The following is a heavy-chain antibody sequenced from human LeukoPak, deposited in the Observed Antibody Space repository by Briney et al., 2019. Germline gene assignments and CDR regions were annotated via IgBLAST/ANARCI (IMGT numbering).Heavy chain of an antibody. CDR1: GGSISSSSYY. CDR2: IYYSGST. V-gene: IGHV4-39*07. J-gene: IGHJ5*02. Sequence: SETLSLTCTVSGGSISSSSYYWGWIRQPPGKGLEWIGTIYYSGSTYYNPSLKSRVTISVDTSKNQFSLKLTSVTAADTALYYCARDLNGPGTHNWFDPWGQGTLVTVSS. D-gene: IGHD1-14*01. CDR3: ARDLNGPGTHNWFDP.